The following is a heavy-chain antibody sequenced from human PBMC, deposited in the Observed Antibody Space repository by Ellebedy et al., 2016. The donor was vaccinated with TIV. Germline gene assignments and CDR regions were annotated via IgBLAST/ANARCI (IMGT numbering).Heavy chain of an antibody. J-gene: IGHJ5*02. V-gene: IGHV3-74*01. CDR2: INSDGTTT. D-gene: IGHD5-24*01. CDR1: GFTFSRYS. CDR3: AHHRDDYNVYFDP. Sequence: GESLKISCAGSGFTFSRYSMHWVRQAPGKGLVWVSRINSDGTTTTYADSVKGRFTISRDNAKNTLYLQMNSLRTEDTAVYYCAHHRDDYNVYFDPWGHGTLVTVSS.